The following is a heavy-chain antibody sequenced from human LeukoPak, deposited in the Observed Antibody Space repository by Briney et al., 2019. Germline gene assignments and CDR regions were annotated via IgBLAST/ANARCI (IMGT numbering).Heavy chain of an antibody. D-gene: IGHD6-6*01. Sequence: GGSLSLSCAASGFTFSSYAMPWVRQAPGKGLEWVAVISYDGSNKYYADSVKGRFTISRDNFKNTLYLQMNSLRAEDTAVYYCARDWKYSSSGNDYWGQGTLVTVSS. CDR3: ARDWKYSSSGNDY. J-gene: IGHJ4*02. CDR2: ISYDGSNK. CDR1: GFTFSSYA. V-gene: IGHV3-30-3*01.